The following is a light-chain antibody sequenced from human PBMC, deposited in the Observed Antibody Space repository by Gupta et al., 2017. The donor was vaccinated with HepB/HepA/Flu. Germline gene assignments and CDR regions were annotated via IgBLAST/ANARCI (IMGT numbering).Light chain of an antibody. Sequence: DIQRSQSPSSLSGSVGDRVTITCQASQDISNYLNWYQQKPGKAPKLLIYDASNWETGVPSRFSGSGFATGVTFTTISRLQEDFATYYSHQYYNLLRFTFGHGTKVDIK. CDR1: QDISNY. V-gene: IGKV1-33*01. CDR3: HQYYNLLRFT. J-gene: IGKJ3*01. CDR2: DAS.